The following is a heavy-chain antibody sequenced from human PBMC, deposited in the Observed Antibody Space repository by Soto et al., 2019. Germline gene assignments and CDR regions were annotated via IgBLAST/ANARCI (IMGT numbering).Heavy chain of an antibody. CDR3: ARDRWGIAVAGSDY. J-gene: IGHJ4*02. CDR2: INAGNGNT. V-gene: IGHV1-3*01. Sequence: QVQLVQSGAEVKKPGASVKVSCKASGYTFTSYAMHWVRQAPGQRLEWMGWINAGNGNTKYSQKFQGRVTITRDTAASTAYMELRSLRSEDTAVYYCARDRWGIAVAGSDYWGQGTLVTVSS. D-gene: IGHD6-19*01. CDR1: GYTFTSYA.